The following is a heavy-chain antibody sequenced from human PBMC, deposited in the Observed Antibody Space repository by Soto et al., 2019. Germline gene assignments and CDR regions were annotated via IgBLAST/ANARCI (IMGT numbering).Heavy chain of an antibody. D-gene: IGHD2-2*01. Sequence: ASVKVSCKASGYTFTSYYMHWVRQAPGQGLEWMGIINPSGGSTSYAQKFQGRVTMTRDTSTSTVYMELSSLRSEDTAVYYCARGWDSIVVVPAAIGYWGQGTLVTVSS. J-gene: IGHJ4*02. CDR1: GYTFTSYY. CDR3: ARGWDSIVVVPAAIGY. CDR2: INPSGGST. V-gene: IGHV1-46*03.